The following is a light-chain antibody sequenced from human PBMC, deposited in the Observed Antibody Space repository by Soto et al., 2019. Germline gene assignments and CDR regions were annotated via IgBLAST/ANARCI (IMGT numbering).Light chain of an antibody. CDR1: QSVDSN. Sequence: EIVVTQSPGTLTLSPGERATLSCRASQSVDSNLAWYQQKPGQTSRLLIYGASSRATGIPDRFSGSGSGTDFTLTISRLEPEDFAVYYCQQYGSSPWTFGQGTKVDIK. CDR2: GAS. CDR3: QQYGSSPWT. V-gene: IGKV3-20*01. J-gene: IGKJ1*01.